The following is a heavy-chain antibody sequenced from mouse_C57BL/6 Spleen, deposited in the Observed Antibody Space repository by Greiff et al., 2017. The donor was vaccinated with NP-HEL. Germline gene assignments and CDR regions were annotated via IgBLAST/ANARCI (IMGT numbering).Heavy chain of an antibody. CDR1: GFNIKDDY. J-gene: IGHJ3*01. V-gene: IGHV14-4*01. CDR3: TTFNWFAY. CDR2: IDPENGDT. Sequence: EVQLVESGAELVRPGASVKLSCTASGFNIKDDYMHWVKQRPEQGLEWIGWIDPENGDTEYASKFQGKATITADTSSNTAYLQLSSLTSEDTAVYYCTTFNWFAYWGQGTLVTVSA.